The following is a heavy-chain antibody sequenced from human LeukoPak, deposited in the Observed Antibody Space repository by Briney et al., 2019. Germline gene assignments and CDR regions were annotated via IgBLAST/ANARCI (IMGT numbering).Heavy chain of an antibody. CDR1: GFTFSTFA. Sequence: GGSLRLSCAASGFTFSTFAMIWVRQPPGKGLEWVGFIRSKAYGGTTEYAASVKGRFTISRDDSKSIAYLQMNSLKTEDTAVYHCASRSGRQWLPYFDYWGQGTLVTVSS. CDR2: IRSKAYGGTT. J-gene: IGHJ4*02. D-gene: IGHD1-26*01. CDR3: ASRSGRQWLPYFDY. V-gene: IGHV3-49*04.